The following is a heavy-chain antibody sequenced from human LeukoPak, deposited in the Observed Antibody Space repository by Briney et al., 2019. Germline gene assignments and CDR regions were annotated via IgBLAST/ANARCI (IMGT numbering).Heavy chain of an antibody. D-gene: IGHD6-19*01. J-gene: IGHJ4*02. CDR2: ISYDGSIK. Sequence: GGSLRLSCAASGFTFSNYAMHWVRQAPGKGLEWVAVISYDGSIKYYADSVKGRFTISRDNSKNTLFLQMNSLRAEDTAVYYCAKRGSGGYSSGPFDYWGQGTLVTVSS. V-gene: IGHV3-30*04. CDR1: GFTFSNYA. CDR3: AKRGSGGYSSGPFDY.